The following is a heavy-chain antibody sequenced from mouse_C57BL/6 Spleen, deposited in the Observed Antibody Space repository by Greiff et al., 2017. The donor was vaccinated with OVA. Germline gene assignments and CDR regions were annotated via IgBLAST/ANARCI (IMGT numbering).Heavy chain of an antibody. D-gene: IGHD2-4*01. CDR2: IDPSDSYT. Sequence: QVQLQQPGAELVKPGASVKLSCKASGYTFTSYWMQWVKQRPGPGLEWIGEIDPSDSYTNYNQKFKGKATLTVDTSSSTAYMQLSSLTSEDSAVYYCARRDDYDEGGYAMDYWGQGTSVTVSS. J-gene: IGHJ4*01. CDR3: ARRDDYDEGGYAMDY. V-gene: IGHV1-50*01. CDR1: GYTFTSYW.